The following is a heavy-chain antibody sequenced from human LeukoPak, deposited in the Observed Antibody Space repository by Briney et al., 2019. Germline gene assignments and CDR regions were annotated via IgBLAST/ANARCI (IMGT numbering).Heavy chain of an antibody. V-gene: IGHV4-59*08. CDR1: GGSISSYY. CDR3: ATGGGSGWYKF. J-gene: IGHJ4*02. Sequence: SETLSLTCTVSGGSISSYYWSWIRQPPGKGLEWIGYIYYSGSTNYNPSLTSRVTISVDTSKNQFSLKLSSVTAADTAVYYCATGGGSGWYKFWGQGTLVTVSS. D-gene: IGHD6-19*01. CDR2: IYYSGST.